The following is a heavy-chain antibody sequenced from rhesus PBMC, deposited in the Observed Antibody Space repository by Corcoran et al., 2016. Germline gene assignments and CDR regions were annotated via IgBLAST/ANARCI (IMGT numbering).Heavy chain of an antibody. Sequence: QLQLQESGPGLVKPSETLSVTCVVSGGSVRSTYWNWIRQPPGKGRERIGRNYGSGRDTNYKPYLQSRVTLAVDTSKKQFSLKLSSVTAADTAVYYCARRGIGWYFDLWGPGTPITISS. CDR1: GGSVRSTY. CDR3: ARRGIGWYFDL. J-gene: IGHJ2*01. CDR2: NYGSGRDT. D-gene: IGHD6-13*01. V-gene: IGHV4-169*01.